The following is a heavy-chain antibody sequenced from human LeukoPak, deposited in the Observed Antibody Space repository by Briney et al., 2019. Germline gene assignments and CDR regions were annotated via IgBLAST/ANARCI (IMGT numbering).Heavy chain of an antibody. CDR2: ISSSSSYI. D-gene: IGHD6-13*01. J-gene: IGHJ4*02. V-gene: IGHV3-21*01. CDR1: GFTFSSYS. Sequence: PGGSLRLSCAASGFTFSSYSMNWVRQAPGKGLEWVSSISSSSSYIYYADSVKGRFTISRDNSKNTLYLQINSLRAEDTAVYYCARATPYSSSWTDFDYWGQGTLVTVSS. CDR3: ARATPYSSSWTDFDY.